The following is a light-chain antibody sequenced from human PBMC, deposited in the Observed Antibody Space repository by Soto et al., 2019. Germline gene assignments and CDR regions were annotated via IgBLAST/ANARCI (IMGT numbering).Light chain of an antibody. J-gene: IGKJ3*01. CDR1: QSVSGNC. CDR3: RQYCTSPQT. Sequence: EIVLPQSPGTLSLSPGERATLSCRASQSVSGNCLAWYQHKPGQAPRLLIYSASNRATDIPDRFSGSGSAKDFPLAISSLEPEDFAVYYCRQYCTSPQTFGPGTKVDI. V-gene: IGKV3-20*01. CDR2: SAS.